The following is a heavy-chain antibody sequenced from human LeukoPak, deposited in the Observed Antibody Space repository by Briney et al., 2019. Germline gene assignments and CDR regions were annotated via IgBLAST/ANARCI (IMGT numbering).Heavy chain of an antibody. CDR2: INHSGST. CDR3: ARAQDIVVVPAAMMDWFDP. Sequence: PSETLSLTCAVYGESFSDYYWSWIRQPPGKGLEWIGEINHSGSTDYNPSLKSRVTISVDTSKNQFSLKLSSVTAADTAVYYCARAQDIVVVPAAMMDWFDPWGQGTLVTVSS. J-gene: IGHJ5*02. V-gene: IGHV4-34*01. D-gene: IGHD2-2*01. CDR1: GESFSDYY.